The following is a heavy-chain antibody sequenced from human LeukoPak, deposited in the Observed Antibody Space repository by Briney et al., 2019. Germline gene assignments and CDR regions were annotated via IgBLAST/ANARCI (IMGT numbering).Heavy chain of an antibody. CDR2: INYGGST. Sequence: SETLSLTCSVPGGSLSDDYWSWIRQPPGKALEWIGYINYGGSTNYNPSLKSRVTMSVDTSKNQFSLNLSSVSAADTAVYYCARRRPAPMVNLEEDVQYYMDVWGSGTTVTVSS. CDR1: GGSLSDDY. CDR3: ARRRPAPMVNLEEDVQYYMDV. J-gene: IGHJ6*03. D-gene: IGHD5-18*01. V-gene: IGHV4-59*08.